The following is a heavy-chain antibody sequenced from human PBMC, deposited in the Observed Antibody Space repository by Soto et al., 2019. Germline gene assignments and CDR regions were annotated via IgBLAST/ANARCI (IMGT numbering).Heavy chain of an antibody. CDR2: INPNSGGT. Sequence: ASVKVSCKASGYTFTGYYMHWVRQAPGQGLEWMGWINPNSGGTNYAQKFQGRVTMTRDTSISTACMELSRLRSDDTAVYYCARGTFSSSSSYYYYYGMDVWGQGTTVTVSS. D-gene: IGHD6-6*01. CDR1: GYTFTGYY. J-gene: IGHJ6*02. V-gene: IGHV1-2*02. CDR3: ARGTFSSSSSYYYYYGMDV.